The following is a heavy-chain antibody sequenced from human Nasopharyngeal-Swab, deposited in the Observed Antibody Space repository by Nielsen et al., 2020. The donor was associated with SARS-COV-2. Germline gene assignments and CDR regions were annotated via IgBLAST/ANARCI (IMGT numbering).Heavy chain of an antibody. D-gene: IGHD3/OR15-3a*01. Sequence: ASVKVSCKASGYTFTNSHMHWVRQAPGQGLEWMGMINPTGDTTSDAQNFEGRLSVSRDTSTGTAYMELSSLRSEDTAVYYCASGGSDFWEGYFDNWGQGTLVTVSS. J-gene: IGHJ4*02. V-gene: IGHV1-46*01. CDR2: INPTGDTT. CDR1: GYTFTNSH. CDR3: ASGGSDFWEGYFDN.